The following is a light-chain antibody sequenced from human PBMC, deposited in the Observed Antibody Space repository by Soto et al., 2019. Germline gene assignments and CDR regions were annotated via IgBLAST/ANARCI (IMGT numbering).Light chain of an antibody. Sequence: EILMTQSPATLSVSPGERATLSCGASQSVSSKLAWYQQKPGQAPRLLIYGASTRATGIPARFSGSGSATEFTLTISSLKSEDFAVYYCQQYNNWHSITFGHGTKVDIK. J-gene: IGKJ1*01. V-gene: IGKV3-15*01. CDR3: QQYNNWHSIT. CDR2: GAS. CDR1: QSVSSK.